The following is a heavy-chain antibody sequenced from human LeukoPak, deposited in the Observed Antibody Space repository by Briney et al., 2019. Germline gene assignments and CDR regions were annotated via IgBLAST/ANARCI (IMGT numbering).Heavy chain of an antibody. Sequence: SETLSLTCTVSGGFISSYYWSWIRQPPGKGLVWIGYIYYSGSTNYNPSLKSRVTISVDTSKNQFSLKLSSVTAADTAVYYCARGSYSSSSDVFDYWGQGTLVTVSS. CDR2: IYYSGST. CDR1: GGFISSYY. V-gene: IGHV4-59*12. D-gene: IGHD6-6*01. CDR3: ARGSYSSSSDVFDY. J-gene: IGHJ4*02.